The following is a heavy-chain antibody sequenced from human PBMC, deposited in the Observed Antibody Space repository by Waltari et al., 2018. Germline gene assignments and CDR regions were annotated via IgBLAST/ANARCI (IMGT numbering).Heavy chain of an antibody. Sequence: QVQLVESGGGVVQPGRSLRLSCAASGFTFSSYGMHWFRQAPGKGLEWVAVISYDGSNKYYADSVKGRFTISRDNSKNTLYLQMNSLRAEDTAVYYCAKGLLITMIVVVITTSVDYWGQGTLVTVSS. CDR1: GFTFSSYG. D-gene: IGHD3-22*01. CDR3: AKGLLITMIVVVITTSVDY. CDR2: ISYDGSNK. V-gene: IGHV3-30*18. J-gene: IGHJ4*02.